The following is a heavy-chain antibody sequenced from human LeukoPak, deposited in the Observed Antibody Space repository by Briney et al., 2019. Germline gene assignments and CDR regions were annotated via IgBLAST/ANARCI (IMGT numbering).Heavy chain of an antibody. D-gene: IGHD5-18*01. CDR2: IIPILGIA. V-gene: IGHV1-69*04. CDR3: AREWIQLWFNY. J-gene: IGHJ4*02. CDR1: GGTFSSYA. Sequence: VASVKVSCKASGGTFSSYAISWVRQAPGQGLEWMGRIIPILGIANYAQKFQGRVTITADKSTSTAYMELSSLRSEDTAVYYCAREWIQLWFNYWGQGTLVTVSS.